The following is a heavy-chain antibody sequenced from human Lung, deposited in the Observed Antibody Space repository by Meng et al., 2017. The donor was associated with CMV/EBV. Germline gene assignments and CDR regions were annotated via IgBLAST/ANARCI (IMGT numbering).Heavy chain of an antibody. J-gene: IGHJ4*02. Sequence: ASVXVSXKTSEYTFTAFYIHWVRQAPGQGLEWVAWINPNSGDTNYAPKFQGRVTVTRDTSITTAYMELSGLKSDDTAVYFCVRDQWVQSREEPHYWGQGTXVTVSS. D-gene: IGHD1-14*01. CDR3: VRDQWVQSREEPHY. V-gene: IGHV1-2*02. CDR1: EYTFTAFY. CDR2: INPNSGDT.